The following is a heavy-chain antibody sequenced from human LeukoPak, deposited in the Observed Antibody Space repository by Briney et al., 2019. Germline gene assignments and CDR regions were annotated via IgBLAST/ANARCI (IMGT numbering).Heavy chain of an antibody. CDR1: GFAFNNYA. Sequence: GGSLRLSCRTSGFAFNNYAMNWVRQPPGKGLEWVSGISGFNTYYADSVNGRFTISRDNSKNILYLQMTRLRAEDTAVYYCARGLAPEGYFDYWGQGALVTVSS. V-gene: IGHV3-23*01. D-gene: IGHD2-15*01. CDR3: ARGLAPEGYFDY. CDR2: ISGFNT. J-gene: IGHJ4*02.